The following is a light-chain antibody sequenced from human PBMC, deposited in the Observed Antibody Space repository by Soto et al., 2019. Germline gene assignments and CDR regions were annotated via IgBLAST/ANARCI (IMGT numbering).Light chain of an antibody. CDR1: ALPKQY. J-gene: IGLJ2*01. Sequence: SYELTQPPSVSVSPGQTARITCSGDALPKQYAHWYQQKPGQAPVLVIYKDSERPSGIPERFSGSSSGTTVTLTISGVQAEDEADYYCQSADSSGTYQVFGGGTKLTVL. CDR3: QSADSSGTYQV. V-gene: IGLV3-25*03. CDR2: KDS.